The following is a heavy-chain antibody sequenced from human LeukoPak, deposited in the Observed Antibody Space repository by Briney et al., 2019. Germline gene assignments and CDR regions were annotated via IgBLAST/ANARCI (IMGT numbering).Heavy chain of an antibody. CDR1: GYSISSGYH. Sequence: PSETLSLTCAVSGYSISSGYHWGWIRQPPGKGLEWIGEINHSGRTNYNPSLKSRVTISVDTSKNQFSLKVTSVTAADTAVYYCARTETNTSWSPDFDSWGQGTLVTVSS. J-gene: IGHJ4*02. V-gene: IGHV4-38-2*01. CDR2: INHSGRT. D-gene: IGHD2-2*01. CDR3: ARTETNTSWSPDFDS.